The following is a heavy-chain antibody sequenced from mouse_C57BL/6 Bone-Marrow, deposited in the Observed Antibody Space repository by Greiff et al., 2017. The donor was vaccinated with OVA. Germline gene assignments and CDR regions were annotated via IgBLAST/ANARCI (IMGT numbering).Heavy chain of an antibody. J-gene: IGHJ1*03. Sequence: EVQLVESGAELVRPGASVKLSCTASGFTIKDDYMHWVKQRPEQGLEWIGWIDPENGDTEYASKFQGKATITADTSSNTAYLQLSSLTSEDTAVYYCTTSPYYYGSSDWYFDVWGTGTTVTVSS. CDR2: IDPENGDT. CDR3: TTSPYYYGSSDWYFDV. CDR1: GFTIKDDY. V-gene: IGHV14-4*01. D-gene: IGHD1-1*01.